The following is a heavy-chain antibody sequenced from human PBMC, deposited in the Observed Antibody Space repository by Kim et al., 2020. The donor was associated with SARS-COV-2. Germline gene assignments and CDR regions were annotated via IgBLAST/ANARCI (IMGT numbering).Heavy chain of an antibody. J-gene: IGHJ6*02. V-gene: IGHV3-7*01. CDR3: ARDHYGSGNLNYYFPDYYYYYGMDV. CDR2: IKQDGSEK. D-gene: IGHD3-10*01. Sequence: GGSLRLSCAASGFTFSSYWMSWVRQAPGKGLEWVANIKQDGSEKYYVDSVKGRFTISRDNAKNSLYLQMNSLRAEDTAVYYCARDHYGSGNLNYYFPDYYYYYGMDVWGQGTTVTVSS. CDR1: GFTFSSYW.